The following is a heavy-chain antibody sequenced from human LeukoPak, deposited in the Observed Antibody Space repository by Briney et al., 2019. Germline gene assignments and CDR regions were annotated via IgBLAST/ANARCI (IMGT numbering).Heavy chain of an antibody. CDR1: GFTFSSYE. CDR2: ISSSGSTI. D-gene: IGHD5-18*01. Sequence: GGSLRLSCAASGFTFSSYEMNCVRQAPGKGLEWVSYISSSGSTIYYADSVKGRFTISRDNAKNSLYLQMNSLRAEDTAVYYCARVRGYSYGLTVYYFDYWGQGTLVTVSS. CDR3: ARVRGYSYGLTVYYFDY. J-gene: IGHJ4*02. V-gene: IGHV3-48*03.